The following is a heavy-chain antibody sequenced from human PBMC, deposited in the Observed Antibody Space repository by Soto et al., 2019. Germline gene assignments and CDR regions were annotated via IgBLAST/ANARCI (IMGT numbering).Heavy chain of an antibody. V-gene: IGHV4-61*01. J-gene: IGHJ4*02. Sequence: SETLSLTCTVSGGSVSSGSYYWSWIRQPPGKGLEWIGYIYYSGSTNYNPSLKSRVTISVDTSKNQFSLQLSSVTAADTAVYYCARAHSSGWYQFDYWGQGTLVTVSS. D-gene: IGHD6-19*01. CDR1: GGSVSSGSYY. CDR2: IYYSGST. CDR3: ARAHSSGWYQFDY.